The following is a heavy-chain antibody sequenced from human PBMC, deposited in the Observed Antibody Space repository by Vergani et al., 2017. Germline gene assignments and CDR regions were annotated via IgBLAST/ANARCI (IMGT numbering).Heavy chain of an antibody. CDR3: ARWGNEKRLDS. CDR2: IWYDGSNK. Sequence: VQLLQSEGAVVQPGGSLTLSCVASGFTFSSHGMHWVRQAPGKGLEWVAVIWYDGSNKYYGDSVKGRFTISRDNSKNTLYLQMNSRRVEDTAVYYCARWGNEKRLDSWGQGTLVTVSS. J-gene: IGHJ5*01. V-gene: IGHV3-33*01. CDR1: GFTFSSHG. D-gene: IGHD1-1*01.